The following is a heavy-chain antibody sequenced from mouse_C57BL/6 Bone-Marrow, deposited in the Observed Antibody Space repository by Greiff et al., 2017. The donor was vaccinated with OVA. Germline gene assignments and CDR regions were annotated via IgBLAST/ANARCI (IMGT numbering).Heavy chain of an antibody. V-gene: IGHV1-64*01. D-gene: IGHD1-1*02. Sequence: QVQLQPGAELVKPGASVKLSCKASGYTFTSYWMHWVKQRPGQGLEWIGMIHPNSGSTNYNEKFKSKATLTVDKSSSTAYMQLSSLTSEDSAVYYCARRGGMDYWGQGTSVTVSS. CDR3: ARRGGMDY. CDR2: IHPNSGST. CDR1: GYTFTSYW. J-gene: IGHJ4*01.